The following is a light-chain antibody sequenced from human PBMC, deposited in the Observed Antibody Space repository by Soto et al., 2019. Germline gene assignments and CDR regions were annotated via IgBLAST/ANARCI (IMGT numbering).Light chain of an antibody. J-gene: IGKJ2*01. CDR1: QSLSSSY. CDR2: SAS. V-gene: IGKV3-20*01. CDR3: QQYDNSVYT. Sequence: EIVLTQSPGTLSLSPGERATLSCRTSQSLSSSYLAWYQQKPGQAPRLLIYSASSRATGIPDRFSGSGSGTDFTLTIYRLEPEDFAVYYCQQYDNSVYTFGQGTRLEIK.